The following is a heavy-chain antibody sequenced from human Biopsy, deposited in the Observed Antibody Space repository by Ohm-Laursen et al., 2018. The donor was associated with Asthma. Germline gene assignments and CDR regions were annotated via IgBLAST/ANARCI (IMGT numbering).Heavy chain of an antibody. CDR3: ARLADCSGGACYSYDWFDP. V-gene: IGHV4-59*01. D-gene: IGHD2-15*01. Sequence: SETLSLTCVVYGGSFSSNYWSWIRQTPGKGLEYIGDVSHTGSTNYNPSLKSRVTMSLDTSKNQFSLRLTSVTPADTAVYYCARLADCSGGACYSYDWFDPWGHGTLVTVSS. CDR2: VSHTGST. CDR1: GGSFSSNY. J-gene: IGHJ5*02.